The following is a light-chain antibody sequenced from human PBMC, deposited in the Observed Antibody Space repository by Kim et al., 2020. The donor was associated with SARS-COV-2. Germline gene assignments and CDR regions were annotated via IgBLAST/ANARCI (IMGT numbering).Light chain of an antibody. CDR1: QSVSSN. J-gene: IGKJ2*03. CDR2: GAS. CDR3: QQYNNWPPNS. V-gene: IGKV3-15*01. Sequence: SPGERATLSCRASQSVSSNLAWYQQKPGQAPRLLIYGASTRATGIPARFSGSGSGTEFTLTISSLQSEDFAVYYCQQYNNWPPNSFGQGTKLEI.